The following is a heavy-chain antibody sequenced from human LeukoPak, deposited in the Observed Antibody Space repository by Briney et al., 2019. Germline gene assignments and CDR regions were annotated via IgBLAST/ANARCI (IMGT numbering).Heavy chain of an antibody. CDR2: ISDSGDNT. CDR1: GFTFNRYG. CDR3: AREYCSGGSCRAFDI. Sequence: GGSLRLSCAASGFTFNRYGMSWVRQAPGMGLEWVSSISDSGDNTFYAASVKGRFTISRDNSKNTLYLQMNSLRAEDTAVYYCAREYCSGGSCRAFDIWGQGTMVTVSS. J-gene: IGHJ3*02. D-gene: IGHD2-15*01. V-gene: IGHV3-23*01.